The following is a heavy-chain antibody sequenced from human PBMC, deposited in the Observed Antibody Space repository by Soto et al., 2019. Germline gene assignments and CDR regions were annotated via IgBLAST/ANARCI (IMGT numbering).Heavy chain of an antibody. J-gene: IGHJ4*02. D-gene: IGHD3-10*01. CDR3: ARQPAKEWFGELCFDY. CDR2: IYYSGST. V-gene: IGHV4-39*01. CDR1: GGSISSSSYY. Sequence: SETLSLTCTVSGGSISSSSYYWGWIRQPPGKGLEWIGSIYYSGSTYYNPSLKSRVTISVDTSKNQFSLKLSSVTAADTAVYYCARQPAKEWFGELCFDYWGQGTLVTVSS.